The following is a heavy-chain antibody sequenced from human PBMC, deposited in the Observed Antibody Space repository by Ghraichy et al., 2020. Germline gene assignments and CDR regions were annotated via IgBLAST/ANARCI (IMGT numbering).Heavy chain of an antibody. CDR2: IIPIFGTP. D-gene: IGHD2-2*01. CDR1: GATFNTNS. CDR3: ARGSSDCSSANCPFDY. Sequence: SVKVSCRSSGATFNTNSISWVRQAPGQGLEWMGGIIPIFGTPNYAQGFQGRVTIAADKSTNTVYMLLRSLRSEDTAIYYCARGSSDCSSANCPFDYWGQGTLVAVSS. J-gene: IGHJ4*02. V-gene: IGHV1-69*06.